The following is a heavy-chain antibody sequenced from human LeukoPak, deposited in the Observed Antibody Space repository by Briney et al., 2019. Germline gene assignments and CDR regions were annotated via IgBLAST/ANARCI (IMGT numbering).Heavy chain of an antibody. V-gene: IGHV3-21*01. Sequence: GGSLRLSCAASGFTFSSYSMTWVRQAPGKGLEWVSSISSSSSYIYYADSVKGRFTISRDNAKNSLYLQMNSLRAEDTAVYYCARTYYDFWSGLKFDPWGQGTLVTVSS. D-gene: IGHD3-3*01. CDR2: ISSSSSYI. CDR3: ARTYYDFWSGLKFDP. CDR1: GFTFSSYS. J-gene: IGHJ5*02.